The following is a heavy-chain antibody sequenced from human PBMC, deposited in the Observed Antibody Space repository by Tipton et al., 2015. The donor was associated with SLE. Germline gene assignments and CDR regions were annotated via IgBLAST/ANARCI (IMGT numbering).Heavy chain of an antibody. CDR1: GGSISSGDCY. D-gene: IGHD2-2*01. Sequence: LRLSCTVSGGSISSGDCYWTWIRQLPGKGLEWIGYIYYSGSASYSSSLKSRLTISMDTSKNQFSLKLTSVTAADTAMYYCARLSERAFDYWGQGTLVTVSS. CDR2: IYYSGSA. V-gene: IGHV4-31*02. CDR3: ARLSERAFDY. J-gene: IGHJ4*02.